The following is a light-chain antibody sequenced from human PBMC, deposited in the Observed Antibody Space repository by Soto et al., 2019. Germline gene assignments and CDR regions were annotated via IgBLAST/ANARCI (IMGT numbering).Light chain of an antibody. CDR1: QSIGDY. J-gene: IGKJ1*01. CDR2: GAA. Sequence: EIVLTQSPGALSLSPGERATLSCWASQSIGDYLAWYQQKPGQAPRLLIYGAAKRTSGTPDRFSGTGSETAFTLAISRLEPEDFAVYYCQQYHNWPRTFGQGTKVDI. V-gene: IGKV3-20*01. CDR3: QQYHNWPRT.